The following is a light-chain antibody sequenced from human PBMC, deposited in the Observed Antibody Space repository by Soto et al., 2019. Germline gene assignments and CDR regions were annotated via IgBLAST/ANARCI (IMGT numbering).Light chain of an antibody. CDR3: QQYSSSPRT. CDR1: QSVSSSY. J-gene: IGKJ5*01. CDR2: DAS. Sequence: IMLTQSPATLSLSPGERATLSCRASQSVSSSYLAWYQQKPGQAPRLLIYDASNRATGVPDRFSGSGSGTDFSLTISRLEPEDFAVYHCQQYSSSPRTFGQGTRLEI. V-gene: IGKV3-20*01.